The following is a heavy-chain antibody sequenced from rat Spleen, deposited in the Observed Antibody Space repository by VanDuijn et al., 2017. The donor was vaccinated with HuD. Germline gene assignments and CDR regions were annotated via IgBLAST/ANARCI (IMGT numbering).Heavy chain of an antibody. V-gene: IGHV5-7*01. CDR3: ARGGNWFAY. CDR1: GFTFSDYY. J-gene: IGHJ3*01. Sequence: EVHLVESGGGLVQPGRSMKLSCAASGFTFSDYYMAWVRQAPTKGLEWVATISYDGSSTYYRDSVKGRFTISRHNAKSTLYMQMDSLRTEDTATYYCARGGNWFAYWGQGTLVTVSS. CDR2: ISYDGSST.